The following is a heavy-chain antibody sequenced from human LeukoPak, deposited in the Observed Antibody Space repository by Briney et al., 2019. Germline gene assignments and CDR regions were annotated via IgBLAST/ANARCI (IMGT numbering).Heavy chain of an antibody. CDR3: ARVGTRSYYDFWSGYTHWYFDL. Sequence: PSETLSLTCAVYGGSFSGYYWSRIRQPPGKGLEWIGEINHSGSTNYNPSLKSRVTISVDTSKNQFSLKLSSVTAADTAVYYCARVGTRSYYDFWSGYTHWYFDLWGRGTLVTVSS. CDR1: GGSFSGYY. V-gene: IGHV4-34*01. D-gene: IGHD3-3*01. J-gene: IGHJ2*01. CDR2: INHSGST.